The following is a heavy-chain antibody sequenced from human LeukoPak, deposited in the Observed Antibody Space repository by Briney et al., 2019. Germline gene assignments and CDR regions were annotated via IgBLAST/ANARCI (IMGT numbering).Heavy chain of an antibody. J-gene: IGHJ6*03. Sequence: ASVKVFCKASGGTFSSYAISWVRQAPGQGLEWMGGIIPIFGTANYAQNFQGRVTITTDESTSTAYMALSSLKSEDTAVYYCASPYDSCGYEPPGHYYYMDVWVKGTTVTVSS. V-gene: IGHV1-69*05. D-gene: IGHD3-22*01. CDR3: ASPYDSCGYEPPGHYYYMDV. CDR2: IIPIFGTA. CDR1: GGTFSSYA.